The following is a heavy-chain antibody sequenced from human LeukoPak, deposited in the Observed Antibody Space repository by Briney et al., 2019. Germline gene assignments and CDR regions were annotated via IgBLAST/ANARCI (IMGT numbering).Heavy chain of an antibody. CDR2: IYYSGST. CDR1: GGSISSGDYY. J-gene: IGHJ3*02. D-gene: IGHD3-9*01. CDR3: ARPIPVLRYFDWLSAGAFDI. Sequence: SETLSLTCTVSGGSISSGDYYWSWIRQPPGKGLEWIGYIYYSGSTYYNPSLKSRVTISVDTSKNQFSLKLSSVTAADTAVYYCARPIPVLRYFDWLSAGAFDIWGQGTMVTVSS. V-gene: IGHV4-30-4*08.